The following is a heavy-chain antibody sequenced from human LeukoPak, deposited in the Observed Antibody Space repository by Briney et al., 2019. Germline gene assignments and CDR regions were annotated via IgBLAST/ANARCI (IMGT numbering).Heavy chain of an antibody. J-gene: IGHJ4*02. D-gene: IGHD3-16*01. Sequence: ASVRVSRKPSGYIFTSNSITWVRQAPGQQLEWMGWISTFNGYTKYAQNLQGRITMTRDTSTRTVYLEMRNLRSDDTAVYFCARGEFYYDLWGQGTLVTVSS. CDR3: ARGEFYYDL. CDR2: ISTFNGYT. V-gene: IGHV1-18*04. CDR1: GYIFTSNS.